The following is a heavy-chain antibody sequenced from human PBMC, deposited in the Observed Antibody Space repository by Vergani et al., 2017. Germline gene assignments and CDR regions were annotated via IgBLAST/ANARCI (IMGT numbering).Heavy chain of an antibody. CDR1: GFTFSSYG. D-gene: IGHD1-1*01. Sequence: QVQLVESGGGVVQPGRSLRLSCAASGFTFSSYGMHWVRQAPGKGLEWVAVISYDGSNKYYADSVKGRFTISRDNSKNTLYLQMNSLRAEDTAVYYCARDRSTWNDDDAFDIWGQGTMVTVSS. J-gene: IGHJ3*02. CDR3: ARDRSTWNDDDAFDI. V-gene: IGHV3-30*03. CDR2: ISYDGSNK.